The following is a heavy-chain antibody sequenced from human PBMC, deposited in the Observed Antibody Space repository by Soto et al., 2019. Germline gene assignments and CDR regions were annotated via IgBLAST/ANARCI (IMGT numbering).Heavy chain of an antibody. Sequence: QAQLVQSGAEVKKPGSSVKVSCKASGYTFTSYGISWVRQAPGQGLEWMGWISTYNGDTTNAQKLQVRVTMTTHTTTVTAYIELTSLRSHDTAMQCCTGGPLGDYWGQGTLITVSS. CDR1: GYTFTSYG. V-gene: IGHV1-18*01. CDR3: TGGPLGDY. D-gene: IGHD7-27*01. J-gene: IGHJ4*02. CDR2: ISTYNGDT.